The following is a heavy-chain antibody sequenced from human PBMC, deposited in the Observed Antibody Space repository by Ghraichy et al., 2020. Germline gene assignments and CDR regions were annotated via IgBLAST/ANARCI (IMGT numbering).Heavy chain of an antibody. D-gene: IGHD2-21*02. V-gene: IGHV3-7*01. J-gene: IGHJ3*02. Sequence: GGSLRLSCAASGFTFGRYWMTWVRQAPGKGLECVANIKHDGGEKYYVDSVKGRFTISRDNAKNSLCLQMNSLRAEDTAVYYCARDLWVTAPGIWGQGTMVTVSS. CDR2: IKHDGGEK. CDR3: ARDLWVTAPGI. CDR1: GFTFGRYW.